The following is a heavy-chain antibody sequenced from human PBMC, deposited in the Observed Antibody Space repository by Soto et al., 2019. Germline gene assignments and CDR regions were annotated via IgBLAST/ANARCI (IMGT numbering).Heavy chain of an antibody. J-gene: IGHJ5*02. CDR1: GGSISSFY. V-gene: IGHV4-59*01. D-gene: IGHD5-12*01. Sequence: PSETLSLTCTVSGGSISSFYWSWIRQPPGKGLEWIGYIYYSGSTNYNPSLKSRVTISVDTSKNQFSLKLSSVTAADTAVYYCARDLRYSGYDYNWFDPWGQGTLVTVS. CDR2: IYYSGST. CDR3: ARDLRYSGYDYNWFDP.